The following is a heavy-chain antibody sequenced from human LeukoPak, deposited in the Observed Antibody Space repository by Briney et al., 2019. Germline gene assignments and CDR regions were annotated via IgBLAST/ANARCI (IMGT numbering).Heavy chain of an antibody. CDR1: GGSISSYY. CDR3: ARIFYQPWSGPLYFDY. Sequence: SETLSLTCTVSGGSISSYYWSWIRQPPGKGLEWIGYIYYSGSTNYNPSLKSRVTISVDTSKNQFSLKLSSVTAADTAVYYCARIFYQPWSGPLYFDYWGQGTLVTVSS. D-gene: IGHD3-3*01. J-gene: IGHJ4*02. CDR2: IYYSGST. V-gene: IGHV4-59*01.